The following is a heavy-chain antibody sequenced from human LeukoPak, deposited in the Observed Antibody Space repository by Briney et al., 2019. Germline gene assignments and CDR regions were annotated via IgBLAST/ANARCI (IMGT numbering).Heavy chain of an antibody. D-gene: IGHD3-10*02. CDR3: AKDEDVNSSRRGLWLSRFGSNSLFQH. Sequence: GRSLRLSCAASGFTFDVYAMHWARQAPGKGLEWVSGISWNSGNIGYTDSVKGRFTLSREYAKNSLYVQMISLRAEDTALYYCAKDEDVNSSRRGLWLSRFGSNSLFQHWGQGTLVTVSS. V-gene: IGHV3-9*01. J-gene: IGHJ1*01. CDR1: GFTFDVYA. CDR2: ISWNSGNI.